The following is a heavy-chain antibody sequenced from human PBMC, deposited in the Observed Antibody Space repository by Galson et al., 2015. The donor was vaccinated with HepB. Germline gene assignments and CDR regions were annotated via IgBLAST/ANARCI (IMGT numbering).Heavy chain of an antibody. J-gene: IGHJ6*02. CDR2: INPGVSST. D-gene: IGHD3-10*01. CDR1: GYTFSNYY. V-gene: IGHV1-46*03. CDR3: AKDFAMVRGVPYYYGMDV. Sequence: SVKVSCKASGYTFSNYYIHWVRQAPGQGLEWMGIINPGVSSTRYAKKFQGRVTMTRDTSTSTVYMELSSLRSEDTAVYYCAKDFAMVRGVPYYYGMDVWGQGTTVTVPS.